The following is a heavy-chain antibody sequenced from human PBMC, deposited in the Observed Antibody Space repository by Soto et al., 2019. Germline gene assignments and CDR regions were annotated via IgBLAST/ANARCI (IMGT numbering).Heavy chain of an antibody. CDR1: GFTFSSYS. D-gene: IGHD6-19*01. V-gene: IGHV3-21*01. J-gene: IGHJ4*02. Sequence: EVQLVESGGGLVKPGGSLRLSCAASGFTFSSYSMNWVRQAPGKGLEWVSSISSSSSYIYYADSVKGRFTISRDNAKNSLYLQMNSLRAEDTAVYYCARDRVAGVAVAGGTDYWGQGTLVTFSS. CDR3: ARDRVAGVAVAGGTDY. CDR2: ISSSSSYI.